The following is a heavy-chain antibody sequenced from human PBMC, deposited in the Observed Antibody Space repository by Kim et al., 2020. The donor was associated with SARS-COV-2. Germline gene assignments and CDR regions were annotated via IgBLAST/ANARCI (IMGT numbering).Heavy chain of an antibody. D-gene: IGHD6-13*01. CDR1: GYTFTGYY. CDR3: AREVRAAAGTYFDN. CDR2: INPNSDDT. J-gene: IGHJ4*02. Sequence: ASVKVSCKASGYTFTGYYIHWVRQAPGQQGLDWMGRINPNSDDTNYAQKFQGRVTMTRDTSISTAYMDLSRLRSDDTAVYYCAREVRAAAGTYFDNWGQGTLVTVSS. V-gene: IGHV1-2*06.